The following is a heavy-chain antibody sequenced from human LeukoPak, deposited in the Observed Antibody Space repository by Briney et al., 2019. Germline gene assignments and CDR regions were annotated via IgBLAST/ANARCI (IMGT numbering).Heavy chain of an antibody. V-gene: IGHV1-2*02. CDR1: GYTFTGYY. CDR2: INPNSGGT. Sequence: ASVKVSCKASGYTFTGYYMHWVRQAPGQGLEWMGWINPNSGGTNYAQKFQGRVTMTRDTSISTAYMELSRLRSGDTAVYYCARESLRPAESSSWSESNSEENNWRFDPWGQGTLVTVSS. J-gene: IGHJ5*02. CDR3: ARESLRPAESSSWSESNSEENNWRFDP. D-gene: IGHD6-13*01.